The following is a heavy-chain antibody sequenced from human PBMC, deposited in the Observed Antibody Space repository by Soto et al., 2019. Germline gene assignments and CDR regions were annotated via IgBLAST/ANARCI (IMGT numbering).Heavy chain of an antibody. CDR2: ISYDGRVK. J-gene: IGHJ4*02. D-gene: IGHD1-26*01. V-gene: IGHV3-30*01. Sequence: PGGSLRLSYAASRFTFSDYPMHWVRQAPGKGLERVAVISYDGRVKYYVDSVKGRFTISRDDSKNTLYLQMNSLRVDDTAVYYCARDFIVGAPDYFDYWGQGTLVTVSS. CDR3: ARDFIVGAPDYFDY. CDR1: RFTFSDYP.